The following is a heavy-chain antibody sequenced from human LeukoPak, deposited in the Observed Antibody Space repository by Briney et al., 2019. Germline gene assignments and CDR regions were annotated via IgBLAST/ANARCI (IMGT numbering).Heavy chain of an antibody. D-gene: IGHD6-13*01. J-gene: IGHJ6*03. CDR3: ARDSSTSPNYSYYMDV. CDR1: GFTFSSYS. V-gene: IGHV3-30-3*01. Sequence: GGSLRPSCAASGFTFSSYSMHWVRQAPGKGLEWVAVISYDAIHKYYADSVKGRFTISRDNSKNTLYLQMDSLRAEDTAVYYCARDSSTSPNYSYYMDVWGKGTTVTVSS. CDR2: ISYDAIHK.